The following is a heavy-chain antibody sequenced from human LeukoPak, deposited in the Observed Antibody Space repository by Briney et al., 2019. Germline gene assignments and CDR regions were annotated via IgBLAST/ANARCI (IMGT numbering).Heavy chain of an antibody. J-gene: IGHJ6*03. CDR2: IYTSGST. V-gene: IGHV4-4*07. D-gene: IGHD3-22*01. CDR1: GGSISSYY. CDR3: ARERTSYYYDSSGYHTYYYYYMDV. Sequence: SETLSLTCTVSGGSISSYYWSWIRQPAGKGLEWIGRIYTSGSTNYNPSLKSRVTMSVDTSKNQFSLKLSSVTAADTAVYYCARERTSYYYDSSGYHTYYYYYMDVWGKGTTVTISS.